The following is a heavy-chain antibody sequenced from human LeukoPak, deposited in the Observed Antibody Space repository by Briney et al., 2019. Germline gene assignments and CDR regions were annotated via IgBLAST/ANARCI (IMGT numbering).Heavy chain of an antibody. Sequence: PSETLSLTCTVSGGSISSYYWSWIRQPPGKGLEWIGEINHSGSTNYNPSLKSRVTISVDTSKNQFSLKLSSVTAADTAVYYCARGRFLEWLSRYYDSSGYLEYDYWGQGTLVTVSS. CDR1: GGSISSYY. CDR2: INHSGST. J-gene: IGHJ4*02. V-gene: IGHV4-34*01. CDR3: ARGRFLEWLSRYYDSSGYLEYDY. D-gene: IGHD3-22*01.